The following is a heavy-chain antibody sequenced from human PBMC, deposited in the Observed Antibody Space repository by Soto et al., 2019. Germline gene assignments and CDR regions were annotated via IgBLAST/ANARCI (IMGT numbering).Heavy chain of an antibody. CDR1: GFSFGSYA. CDR3: ARWSYLDY. V-gene: IGHV3-23*01. CDR2: ISGSDGKT. D-gene: IGHD3-3*01. Sequence: LRLSCAASGFSFGSYALSWVRQAPGKGLEWVSTISGSDGKTFYADAVKGRFSISRDTSQNTLYLQMNSLRADDTAIYYCARWSYLDYWGQGTRVTVSS. J-gene: IGHJ4*02.